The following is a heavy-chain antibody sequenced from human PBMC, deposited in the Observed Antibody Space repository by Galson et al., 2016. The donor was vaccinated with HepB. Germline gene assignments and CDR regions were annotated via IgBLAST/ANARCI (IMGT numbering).Heavy chain of an antibody. CDR2: TYYRSKWYY. Sequence: ETLSLTCAISGDSLSSNVAAWFWIRQSPSRGLEWLGRTYYRSKWYYDSAVSVKSRVAINVDTSKNQFSLRLNFVTPEDTAIYYCATGTAAGTAFRYWGQGTLVTVSS. V-gene: IGHV6-1*01. CDR1: GDSLSSNVAA. D-gene: IGHD6-13*01. J-gene: IGHJ4*02. CDR3: ATGTAAGTAFRY.